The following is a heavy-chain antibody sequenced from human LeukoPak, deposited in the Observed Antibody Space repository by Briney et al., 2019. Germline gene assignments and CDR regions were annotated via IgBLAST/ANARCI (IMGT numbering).Heavy chain of an antibody. V-gene: IGHV4-30-4*01. CDR3: ARDRVGGYYGSGGYYGDFDI. J-gene: IGHJ3*02. D-gene: IGHD3-22*01. Sequence: SQTLSLTCTVSGGSISSDYCYWRWIRQPPGKGLEWIWYIYYSGSTYYNLSLKIRVTTSVDTSKNQFSLKLNSVTAAETAVYYCARDRVGGYYGSGGYYGDFDIWGKGTMVTVSS. CDR1: GGSISSDYCY. CDR2: IYYSGST.